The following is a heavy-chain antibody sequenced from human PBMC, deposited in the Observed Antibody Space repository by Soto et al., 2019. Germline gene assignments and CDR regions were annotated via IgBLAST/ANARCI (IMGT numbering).Heavy chain of an antibody. CDR1: GYTFTSYG. J-gene: IGHJ2*01. D-gene: IGHD1-26*01. CDR3: ARSWYSTTRYFDF. CDR2: ISAHNGST. Sequence: QVQLVQSGPEVKRPGASVKVSCKPSGYTFTSYGISWVRQAPGQGLEWMGWISAHNGSTNYAQKVQGRVTMTTDTSTSTAYMELTSLRSDDTAVYYCARSWYSTTRYFDFWGRGTLVTVSS. V-gene: IGHV1-18*01.